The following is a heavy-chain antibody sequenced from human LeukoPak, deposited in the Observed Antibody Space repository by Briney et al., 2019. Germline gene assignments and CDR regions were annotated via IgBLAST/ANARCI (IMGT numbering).Heavy chain of an antibody. D-gene: IGHD6-13*01. CDR3: ARSVGGWLGYSSSRVPDAFDI. Sequence: SVKVSCKASGGTFSSYAISWVRQAPGQGLEWMGRIIPILGIANYAQKFQGRVTITADKSTSTAYMELSSLRSKDTAVYYCARSVGGWLGYSSSRVPDAFDIWGQGTMVTVSS. CDR1: GGTFSSYA. V-gene: IGHV1-69*04. J-gene: IGHJ3*02. CDR2: IIPILGIA.